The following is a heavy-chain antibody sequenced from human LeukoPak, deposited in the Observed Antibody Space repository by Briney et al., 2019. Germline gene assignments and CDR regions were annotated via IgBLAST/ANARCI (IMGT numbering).Heavy chain of an antibody. D-gene: IGHD3-22*01. J-gene: IGHJ4*02. CDR1: GFTFSSYA. CDR2: ISSNGGST. Sequence: GGSLRLSCAASGFTFSSYAMHWVRRAPGKGLEYVSAISSNGGSTYYANSVKGRFTISRDNSKNTLYLQMGSLRAEDMAVYYCARDSNYDSSGYYYVFDYWGQGTLVTVSS. V-gene: IGHV3-64*01. CDR3: ARDSNYDSSGYYYVFDY.